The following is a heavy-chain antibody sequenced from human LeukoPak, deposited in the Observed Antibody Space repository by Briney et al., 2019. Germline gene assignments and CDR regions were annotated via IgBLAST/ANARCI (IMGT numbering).Heavy chain of an antibody. D-gene: IGHD6-19*01. V-gene: IGHV3-11*01. CDR2: ISNSGSII. J-gene: IGHJ4*02. CDR3: ARDLAMAGRDLDY. Sequence: GGSLRLSCAASGFAFRNYYMDWVRQAPGKGLEWVAYISNSGSIIYYAESVKGRFTVSRDNAKNSLYLQMNSLRAEDTALYYCARDLAMAGRDLDYWGQGTLVAVSS. CDR1: GFAFRNYY.